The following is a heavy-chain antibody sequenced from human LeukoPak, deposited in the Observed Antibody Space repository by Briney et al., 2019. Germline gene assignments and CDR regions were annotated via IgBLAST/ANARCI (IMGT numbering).Heavy chain of an antibody. CDR3: ARDQGYFDFDH. J-gene: IGHJ4*02. CDR1: GGSISSYY. V-gene: IGHV4-4*07. CDR2: LYIRGST. D-gene: IGHD6-13*01. Sequence: PSETLSLTCTVSGGSISSYYWSWIRQPAGKGLEWIGRLYIRGSTNYNPSLKSRVTMSVDTSKNQFSLKLTSVTAADTAVYYCARDQGYFDFDHWGQGILVTVSS.